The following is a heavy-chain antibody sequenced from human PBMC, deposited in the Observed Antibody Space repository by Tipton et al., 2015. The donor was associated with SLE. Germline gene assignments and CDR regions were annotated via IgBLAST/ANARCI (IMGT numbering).Heavy chain of an antibody. CDR1: GFTFSRHA. CDR3: AKDRQAYCSGGICYFDY. D-gene: IGHD2-15*01. J-gene: IGHJ4*02. CDR2: VSGSGGNT. Sequence: SLRLSCAASGFTFSRHAMSWVRQAPGKGLEWVAAVSGSGGNTYLADSVKGRFTISRDNSENTLYLEMNSLRAEDTAIYYCAKDRQAYCSGGICYFDYWGQGTLVTVSS. V-gene: IGHV3-23*01.